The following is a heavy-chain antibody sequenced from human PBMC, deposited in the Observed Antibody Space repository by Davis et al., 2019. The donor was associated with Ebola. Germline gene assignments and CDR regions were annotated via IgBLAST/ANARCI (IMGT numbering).Heavy chain of an antibody. V-gene: IGHV3-48*03. CDR3: ATSPGIAAAGTSRPALGHDY. J-gene: IGHJ4*02. Sequence: GESLKISCAASGFTFSSYEMNWVRQAPGKGLEWVSYISSSGSTIYYADSVKGRFTISRDNSKNTLYLQMNSLRAEDTAVYYCATSPGIAAAGTSRPALGHDYWGQGTLVTVSS. CDR1: GFTFSSYE. CDR2: ISSSGSTI. D-gene: IGHD6-13*01.